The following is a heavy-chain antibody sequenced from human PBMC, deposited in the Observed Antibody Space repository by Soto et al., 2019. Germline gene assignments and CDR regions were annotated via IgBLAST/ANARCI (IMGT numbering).Heavy chain of an antibody. D-gene: IGHD2-2*01. CDR2: ISYDGSNK. CDR1: GFTFSSYG. Sequence: GGSLRLSCAASGFTFSSYGMHWVRQSPGKGLEWVAVISYDGSNKYYADSVKGRFTISRDNSKNTLYLQMNSLRAEDTAVYYCAKNPDIVVVPAAMISYYGMDVWGQGTTVTVSS. V-gene: IGHV3-30*18. CDR3: AKNPDIVVVPAAMISYYGMDV. J-gene: IGHJ6*02.